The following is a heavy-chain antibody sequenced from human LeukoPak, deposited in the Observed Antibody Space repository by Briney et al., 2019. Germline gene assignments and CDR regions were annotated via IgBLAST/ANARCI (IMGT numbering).Heavy chain of an antibody. J-gene: IGHJ4*02. D-gene: IGHD1-1*01. CDR3: ARDQYGTRLD. CDR1: GFTFSSYE. CDR2: ISSSGETK. V-gene: IGHV3-48*03. Sequence: PGGSLRLSCAGSGFTFSSYEMNWVRQAPGKGLEWVSHISSSGETKSYADFVKGRFTISRDNAKNSLSLQMNSLRAEGTAVYYCARDQYGTRLDWGPGTLVTVSS.